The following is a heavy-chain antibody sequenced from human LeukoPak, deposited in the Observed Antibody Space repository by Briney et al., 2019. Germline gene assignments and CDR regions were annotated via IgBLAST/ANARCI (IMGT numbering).Heavy chain of an antibody. V-gene: IGHV4-34*01. D-gene: IGHD3-3*01. CDR3: ARDRRITIFGVVIVTNWFDP. Sequence: PSETLSLTCAVYGGSFSGYYWSWIRQPPGKGLEWIGEINHSGSTNYNPSLKSRVTIAVDKSKNQFSLKLSSVTAADTAVYYCARDRRITIFGVVIVTNWFDPWGQGTLVTVSS. J-gene: IGHJ5*02. CDR1: GGSFSGYY. CDR2: INHSGST.